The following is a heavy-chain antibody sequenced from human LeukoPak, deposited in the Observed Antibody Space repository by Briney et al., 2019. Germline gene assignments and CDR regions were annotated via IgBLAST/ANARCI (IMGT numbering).Heavy chain of an antibody. V-gene: IGHV4-59*01. CDR2: IYYSRTT. CDR3: AREDPRTKVPEGMDV. CDR1: GGSISHYY. Sequence: PSETLSLTCTVSGGSISHYYWSWIRQPPGKGLEWIGYIYYSRTTNYNPSLKSRVTISVDTSKNQFSLKLNSVTAADTAVYYCAREDPRTKVPEGMDVWGRGTTVTVSS. J-gene: IGHJ6*02. D-gene: IGHD4/OR15-4a*01.